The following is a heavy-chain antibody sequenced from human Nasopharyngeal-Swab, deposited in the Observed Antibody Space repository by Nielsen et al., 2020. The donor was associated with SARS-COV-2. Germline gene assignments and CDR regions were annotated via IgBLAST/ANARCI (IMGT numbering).Heavy chain of an antibody. J-gene: IGHJ1*01. V-gene: IGHV4-59*01. CDR3: ARVSIFSTYYFQH. D-gene: IGHD2-2*01. CDR2: IYYSGST. Sequence: SETLSLTCTVSGGFINSYYWSWIRQPPRRGLEWIGYIYYSGSTNYNPSLKSRVTISLDTSKNQFSLKLSSVTAADSAVYYCARVSIFSTYYFQHWGQGTLVTVSS. CDR1: GGFINSYY.